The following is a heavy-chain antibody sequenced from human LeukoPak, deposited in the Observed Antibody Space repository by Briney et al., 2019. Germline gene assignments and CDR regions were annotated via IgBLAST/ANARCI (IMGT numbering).Heavy chain of an antibody. V-gene: IGHV1-8*01. CDR3: ARGMDSSGYSAAY. CDR2: MNPKNANT. J-gene: IGHJ4*02. Sequence: GASVKVSCKASGYTFTSYDINWVRRATGQGLEWMGWMNPKNANTGYAQKFQGRVTMTRNTSINTAYMELSSLRSEDTAVYYCARGMDSSGYSAAYWGQGTLVTVSS. D-gene: IGHD3-22*01. CDR1: GYTFTSYD.